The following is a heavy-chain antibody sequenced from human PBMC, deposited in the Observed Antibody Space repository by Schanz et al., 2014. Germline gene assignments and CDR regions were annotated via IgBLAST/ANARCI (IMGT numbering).Heavy chain of an antibody. CDR1: GFTVSSNH. J-gene: IGHJ6*03. CDR2: IYSGIGA. V-gene: IGHV3-66*01. Sequence: EGQLAESGGGLVQPGGSLRLSCAVSGFTVSSNHMSWVRQAPGKGLEWVSVIYSGIGAYYADSVKDRFTDSRDNSKNTVYLQMNRLRAEDTAVYYCAGDGDRFYHNYYMDVWGKGTTVTVSS. CDR3: AGDGDRFYHNYYMDV. D-gene: IGHD4-17*01.